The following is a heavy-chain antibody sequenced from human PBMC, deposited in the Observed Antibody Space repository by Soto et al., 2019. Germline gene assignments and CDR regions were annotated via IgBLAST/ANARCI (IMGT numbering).Heavy chain of an antibody. D-gene: IGHD3-9*01. CDR1: GFTFSSYA. J-gene: IGHJ6*02. CDR2: IWYDGSNK. V-gene: IGHV3-33*08. Sequence: GGSLRLSCAASGFTFSSYAMSWVRQAPGKGLEWVAVIWYDGSNKYYADSVKGRFTISRDNSKNTLYLQMNSLRAEDTAVYYCARVLRYFDWLSAQDYYGMDVWGQGTTVTVSS. CDR3: ARVLRYFDWLSAQDYYGMDV.